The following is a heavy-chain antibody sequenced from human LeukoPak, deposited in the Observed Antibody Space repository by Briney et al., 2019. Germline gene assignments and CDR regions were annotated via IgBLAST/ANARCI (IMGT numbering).Heavy chain of an antibody. V-gene: IGHV3-48*03. CDR1: GFTFSSYE. CDR2: ISSSGSTI. Sequence: GGSLRLSCAASGFTFSSYEMNCVRQAPGKGLEWVSYISSSGSTIYYADSVKGRFTISRDNAKNSLYLQMNSLRAEDTAVYYCARVRYDILTGYTLYYMDVWGKGTTVTISS. J-gene: IGHJ6*03. CDR3: ARVRYDILTGYTLYYMDV. D-gene: IGHD3-9*01.